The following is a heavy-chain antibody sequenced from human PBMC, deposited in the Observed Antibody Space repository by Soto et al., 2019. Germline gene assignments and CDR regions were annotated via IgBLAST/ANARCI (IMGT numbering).Heavy chain of an antibody. CDR2: IYYSGST. Sequence: SETLSLTCTVSGGSISISSYYWGWIRQPPGKGLEWIGSIYYSGSTYYNPSLKSRVTISVDTSKNQFSLNLNSVTAADTAVYYCARPPTASLDAFEIWGQGTMVTVSS. V-gene: IGHV4-39*01. CDR1: GGSISISSYY. J-gene: IGHJ3*02. CDR3: ARPPTASLDAFEI.